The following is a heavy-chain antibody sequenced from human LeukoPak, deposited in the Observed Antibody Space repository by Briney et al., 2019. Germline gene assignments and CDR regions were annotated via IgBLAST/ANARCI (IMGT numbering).Heavy chain of an antibody. CDR2: ISGSGGNT. D-gene: IGHD1-1*01. Sequence: GGSLRLSCAASGFTFSNYWMHWVRQAPGKGLEWVSAISGSGGNTYYADSVKGRFTISRDNAKNSLFLQMNSLRADDTAVYYCVKEAGTDWGQGTLVTVSS. CDR1: GFTFSNYW. J-gene: IGHJ4*02. CDR3: VKEAGTD. V-gene: IGHV3-21*01.